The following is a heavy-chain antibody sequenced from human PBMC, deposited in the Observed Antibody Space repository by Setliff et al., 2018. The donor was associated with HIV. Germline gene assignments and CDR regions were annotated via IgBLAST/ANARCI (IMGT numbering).Heavy chain of an antibody. CDR1: RFSLTTSW. CDR2: INEDGNKK. V-gene: IGHV3-7*01. D-gene: IGHD2-15*01. Sequence: GGSLRLSCAASRFSLTTSWMTWVRQAPGKGLEWIANINEDGNKKYHAGSVWGRFTISRDNAKNSLYLQMNSPIAEDTAVYYCARGVVIAAHNWFDPWGQGTLVTVSS. CDR3: ARGVVIAAHNWFDP. J-gene: IGHJ5*02.